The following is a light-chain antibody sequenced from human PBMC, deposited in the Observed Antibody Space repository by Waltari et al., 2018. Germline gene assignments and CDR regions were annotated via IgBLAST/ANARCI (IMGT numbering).Light chain of an antibody. J-gene: IGKJ4*01. CDR2: DAS. CDR1: HSVSRY. V-gene: IGKV3-11*01. CDR3: QQRSNWPLT. Sequence: EIVLTQSPATLSLSPGERATLSCRPSHSVSRYLGWYQQKPGQAPRLLIYDASNRATGIPARFSGSGSGTDFTLTISSLEPEDFAVYYCQQRSNWPLTFGGGTKVEIK.